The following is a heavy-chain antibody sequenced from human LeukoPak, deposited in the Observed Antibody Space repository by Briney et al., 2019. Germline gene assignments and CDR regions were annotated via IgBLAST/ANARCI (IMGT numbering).Heavy chain of an antibody. CDR3: ERHGTGQKAFDI. D-gene: IGHD1-14*01. J-gene: IGHJ3*02. V-gene: IGHV4-59*08. CDR2: IYYSGST. Sequence: PSETLSLTCTVSGGSISVYYWRWIRQPPGKGLEWIAQIYYSGSTICHPSLESRLTISVHTSKNQLSLKVSSVTAADTAVYYCERHGTGQKAFDIWGQGTMVTVSS. CDR1: GGSISVYY.